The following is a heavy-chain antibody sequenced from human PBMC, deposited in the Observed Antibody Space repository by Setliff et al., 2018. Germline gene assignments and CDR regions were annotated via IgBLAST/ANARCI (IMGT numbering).Heavy chain of an antibody. CDR2: TIPNFGTT. J-gene: IGHJ6*03. V-gene: IGHV1-69*05. Sequence: GASVKVSCKASGGTFSSYGISWVRQAPGQGLEWLGGTIPNFGTTNYAQEFQGRVTIITDESTSTAYMELSSLRFEDTAVYYCARAWYDNSGYYYEDYYYFMDVWGKGTTVTVSS. D-gene: IGHD3-22*01. CDR3: ARAWYDNSGYYYEDYYYFMDV. CDR1: GGTFSSYG.